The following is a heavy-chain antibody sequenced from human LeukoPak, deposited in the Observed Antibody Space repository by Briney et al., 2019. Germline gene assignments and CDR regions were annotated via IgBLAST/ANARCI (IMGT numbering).Heavy chain of an antibody. CDR2: ISAYNGNA. CDR3: ARTPKRFGELYQPGDS. V-gene: IGHV1-18*03. Sequence: ASVKVSCKASGYTFTNYGITWVRQVPGQGLEWLGWISAYNGNANYAQKFQDRVTLTSDRSTSPAYMELRSLRSDDMAIYYCARTPKRFGELYQPGDSWGQGTPLTVSS. D-gene: IGHD3-10*01. CDR1: GYTFTNYG. J-gene: IGHJ4*02.